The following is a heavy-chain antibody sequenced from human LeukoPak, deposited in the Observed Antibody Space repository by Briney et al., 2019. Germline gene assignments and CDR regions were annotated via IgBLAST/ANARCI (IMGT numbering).Heavy chain of an antibody. V-gene: IGHV4-34*01. CDR1: GGSFSGFY. Sequence: SETLSLTCAVYGGSFSGFYWSWIRQPPGKGLEWIGEINHSGSTNYNPSLKSRVTVSVDTSKNQFSLKLSSVAAADTAVYYCARVAYDILTGPVGVFDYWGQRTLVTVSS. J-gene: IGHJ4*02. D-gene: IGHD3-9*01. CDR3: ARVAYDILTGPVGVFDY. CDR2: INHSGST.